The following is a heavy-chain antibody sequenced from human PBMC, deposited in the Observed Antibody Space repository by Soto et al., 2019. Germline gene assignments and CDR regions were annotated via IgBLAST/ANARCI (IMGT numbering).Heavy chain of an antibody. D-gene: IGHD2-2*01. CDR1: GGSISSGGYY. CDR3: ARVVVVPAATRRVQGSWFDH. J-gene: IGHJ5*02. V-gene: IGHV4-31*03. CDR2: IYYSGST. Sequence: PSETLSLTCTVSGGSISSGGYYWSWIRQHPGKGLEWIGYIYYSGSTYYNPSLKSRVTISVDTSKNQFSLKLSSVTAADTAVYYCARVVVVPAATRRVQGSWFDHWGQGTLVTVSS.